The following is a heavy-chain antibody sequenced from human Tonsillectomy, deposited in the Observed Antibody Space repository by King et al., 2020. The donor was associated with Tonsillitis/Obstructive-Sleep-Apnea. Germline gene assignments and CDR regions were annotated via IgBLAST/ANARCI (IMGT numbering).Heavy chain of an antibody. CDR3: VRDVRYYDFWSGYYGEAFDI. CDR2: ISGYNDNT. D-gene: IGHD3-3*01. Sequence: QLVQSGAEVKKPGASVKVSCKASGYTFTSYGISWVRQAPGQGLEWMGWISGYNDNTNYAQKLQGRVTMTTDTATSTAYMELTGLRSNDTAVYYCVRDVRYYDFWSGYYGEAFDIWGQGTMVTVSS. CDR1: GYTFTSYG. J-gene: IGHJ3*02. V-gene: IGHV1-18*04.